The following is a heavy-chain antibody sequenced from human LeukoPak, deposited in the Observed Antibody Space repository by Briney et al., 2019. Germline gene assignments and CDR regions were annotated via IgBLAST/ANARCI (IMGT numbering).Heavy chain of an antibody. J-gene: IGHJ4*02. V-gene: IGHV3-74*01. Sequence: PGGSLRLSCAASGFTFSSYWMHWVRQAPGEGLVWVSRISNDGSSTSYADSVKGRFTVSRDNAKNTQYLQMNSLRAEDTALYYCATAKIYSSGWNDYWGQGTLVTVSS. D-gene: IGHD3-22*01. CDR2: ISNDGSST. CDR3: ATAKIYSSGWNDY. CDR1: GFTFSSYW.